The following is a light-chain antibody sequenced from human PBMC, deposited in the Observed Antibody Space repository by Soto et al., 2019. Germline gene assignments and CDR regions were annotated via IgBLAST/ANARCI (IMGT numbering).Light chain of an antibody. CDR3: QQYNKSPQT. Sequence: IVIAHSPATLSVPPGERATLSYRARQSVSSYLAWYQQKPGQAPRLLIYGASTRATGIPARFSGSGSGTEFTLTISSLQSEDFAVYYCQQYNKSPQTFGQGTKVDIK. CDR1: QSVSSY. V-gene: IGKV3-15*01. J-gene: IGKJ1*01. CDR2: GAS.